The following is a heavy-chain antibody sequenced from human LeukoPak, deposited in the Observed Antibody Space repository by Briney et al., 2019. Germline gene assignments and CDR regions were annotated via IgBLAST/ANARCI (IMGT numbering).Heavy chain of an antibody. J-gene: IGHJ5*02. CDR3: ARVIWFGASFNWFDP. D-gene: IGHD3-10*01. Sequence: SETLSLTCTVSGGSISSSSYYWGWIRQPPGKGLEWIGSIYYSGSTYYNPSLKSRVTISVDTSKNQFSLKLSSVTAADTAVYYCARVIWFGASFNWFDPWGQGTLVTVSS. CDR1: GGSISSSSYY. CDR2: IYYSGST. V-gene: IGHV4-39*01.